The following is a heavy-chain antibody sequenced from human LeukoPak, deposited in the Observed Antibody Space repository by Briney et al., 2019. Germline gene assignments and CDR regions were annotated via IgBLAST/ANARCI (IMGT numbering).Heavy chain of an antibody. D-gene: IGHD3-22*01. Sequence: GGSLRLSCAASGFTFSSYAMSWVRQAPGKGLEWVSAISGSGGSTYYADSVKGRFTISRDNSKNTLYLQMNSLRAEDTAVYYCAKDLAGSSGYYYGDDAFDIWGQGTMVTVPS. CDR2: ISGSGGST. CDR1: GFTFSSYA. CDR3: AKDLAGSSGYYYGDDAFDI. V-gene: IGHV3-23*01. J-gene: IGHJ3*02.